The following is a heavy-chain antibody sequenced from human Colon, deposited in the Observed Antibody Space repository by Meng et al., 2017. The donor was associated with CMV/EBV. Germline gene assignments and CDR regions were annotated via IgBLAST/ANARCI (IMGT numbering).Heavy chain of an antibody. CDR2: ISSSDGRT. CDR3: AKSPIWVAVAGVLHY. V-gene: IGHV3-23*01. J-gene: IGHJ4*02. D-gene: IGHD6-19*01. Sequence: GESLKISCAASGFTFSSYAMSWVRQAPGKGPEWVSAISSSDGRTSYADSVRGRFTISRDNSKNTLYLHMNSLRAEDTAVYYCAKSPIWVAVAGVLHYWGQGTQVTVSS. CDR1: GFTFSSYA.